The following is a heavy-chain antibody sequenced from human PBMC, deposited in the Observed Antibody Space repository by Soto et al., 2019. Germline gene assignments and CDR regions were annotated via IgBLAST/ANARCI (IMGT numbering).Heavy chain of an antibody. V-gene: IGHV2-5*02. CDR3: AHSLILLWFGELGAFDF. J-gene: IGHJ3*01. D-gene: IGHD3-10*01. CDR1: GFSLSTSGVG. Sequence: QITLKESGPTLVKPTQTLTLTCTFSGFSLSTSGVGVGWIRQPPGKALEWLALIYWDDDKRYSPSLKSRLTITKDTSKNQVVLTMTNMDPVDTATYYCAHSLILLWFGELGAFDFWGQGTMVTVSS. CDR2: IYWDDDK.